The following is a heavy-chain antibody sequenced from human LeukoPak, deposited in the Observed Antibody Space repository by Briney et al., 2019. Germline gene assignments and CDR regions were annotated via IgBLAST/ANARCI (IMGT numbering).Heavy chain of an antibody. CDR2: IYYSGST. D-gene: IGHD5-18*01. CDR1: GGSISSSSYY. J-gene: IGHJ4*02. V-gene: IGHV4-39*01. Sequence: SETLSLTCTVSGGSISSSSYYWGWIGQPPGKGLELIGSIYYSGSTYYNPSLKSRVTISVDTSKNQFSLKLSSVTAADTAVYYCARRSYGLLYFDYWGQGTLVTVSS. CDR3: ARRSYGLLYFDY.